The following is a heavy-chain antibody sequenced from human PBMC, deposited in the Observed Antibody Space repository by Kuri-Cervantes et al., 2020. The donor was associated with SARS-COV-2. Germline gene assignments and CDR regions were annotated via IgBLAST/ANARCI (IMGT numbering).Heavy chain of an antibody. CDR1: GFTFSSYA. Sequence: GESPQISCAASGFTFSSYAMSWVRQAPGKGLEWVSDISGSGGSTYYADSVKGRFTISRDNSKNTPYLQMNSLRAEATAVYYCAKDSGLYSNYVTAYDAFDIWGQGTMVTVSS. J-gene: IGHJ3*02. CDR3: AKDSGLYSNYVTAYDAFDI. D-gene: IGHD4-11*01. CDR2: ISGSGGST. V-gene: IGHV3-23*01.